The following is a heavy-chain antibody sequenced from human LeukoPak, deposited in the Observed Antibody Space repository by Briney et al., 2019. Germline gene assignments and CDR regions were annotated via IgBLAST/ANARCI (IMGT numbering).Heavy chain of an antibody. Sequence: GPVKVSCKASGYTFTGYYMHWVRQAPGQGLEWMGRINPNSGGTNYAQKFQGRVTMTRDTSISTAYMELSRLRSDDTAVYYCARATTRFNDFWSGYKSDLYYFDYWGQGTLVTVSS. CDR3: ARATTRFNDFWSGYKSDLYYFDY. D-gene: IGHD3-3*01. J-gene: IGHJ4*02. CDR1: GYTFTGYY. V-gene: IGHV1-2*06. CDR2: INPNSGGT.